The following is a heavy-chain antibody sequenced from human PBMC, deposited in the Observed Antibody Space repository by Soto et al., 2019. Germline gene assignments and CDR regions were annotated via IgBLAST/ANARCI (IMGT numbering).Heavy chain of an antibody. J-gene: IGHJ3*02. V-gene: IGHV3-48*02. CDR2: ISSSSSTI. CDR1: GFTFSSYS. D-gene: IGHD5-18*01. CDR3: AKESGYSYGRYAFDI. Sequence: GGSLRLSCAASGFTFSSYSMNWVRQAPGKGLEWVSYISSSSSTIYYADSVKGRFTISRDNAKNSLYLQMNSLRDEDTAVYYCAKESGYSYGRYAFDIWGQGTMVTVSS.